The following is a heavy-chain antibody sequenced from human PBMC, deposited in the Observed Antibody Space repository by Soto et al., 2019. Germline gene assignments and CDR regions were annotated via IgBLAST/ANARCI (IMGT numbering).Heavy chain of an antibody. V-gene: IGHV3-23*01. CDR2: LSGSSIST. D-gene: IGHD5-12*01. Sequence: EVQLLESGGGLVQPGGSLRLSCAASGFTFSNYAMTWVRQAPGKGLEWVSALSGSSISTYYADSVKGRFTISRDNSKNTLYLQMNSLRAEDTAVYYCAKEYSAYDSWGDWGQGTLVTVSS. CDR1: GFTFSNYA. J-gene: IGHJ4*02. CDR3: AKEYSAYDSWGD.